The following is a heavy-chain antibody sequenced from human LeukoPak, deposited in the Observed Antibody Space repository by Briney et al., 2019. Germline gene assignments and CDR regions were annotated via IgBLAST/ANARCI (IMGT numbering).Heavy chain of an antibody. CDR3: ARSGFGFKSPFDA. Sequence: GASVKVSCKASGYTFTNFDINWVRQATGQGLEWLGWMNPNTGHTGFAQKFQGRVTMTRDTSISTAFLDLNTLTSDDTAVYYCARSGFGFKSPFDAWGQGTPVTVSS. CDR1: GYTFTNFD. V-gene: IGHV1-8*01. D-gene: IGHD3-16*01. CDR2: MNPNTGHT. J-gene: IGHJ4*02.